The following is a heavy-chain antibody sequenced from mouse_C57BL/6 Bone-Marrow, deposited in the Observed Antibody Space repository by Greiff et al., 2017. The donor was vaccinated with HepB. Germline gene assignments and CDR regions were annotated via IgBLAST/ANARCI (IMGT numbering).Heavy chain of an antibody. V-gene: IGHV1-64*01. D-gene: IGHD2-4*01. J-gene: IGHJ3*01. Sequence: QVQLKQPGAELVKPGASVKLSCKASGYTFTSYWMHWVKQRPGQGLEWIGMIHPNSGSTNYNEKFKSKATLTVDKSSSTAYMQRSSLTSEDSAVYYCARGGDYGGVAWFAYWGQGTLVTVSA. CDR1: GYTFTSYW. CDR3: ARGGDYGGVAWFAY. CDR2: IHPNSGST.